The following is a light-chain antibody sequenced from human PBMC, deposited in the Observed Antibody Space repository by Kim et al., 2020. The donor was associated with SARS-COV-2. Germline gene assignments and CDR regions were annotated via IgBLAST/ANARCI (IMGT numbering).Light chain of an antibody. CDR3: QQYGNLPLT. J-gene: IGKJ4*01. Sequence: DIQMTQSPSSLSTSIGDRVTITCRASQDVSSYLNWYQQRPGKAPKLLIYDATNLETGVPSRFSGSGSGTDFTFTISSLQPEDIATYYCQQYGNLPLTFGGGTKLEI. CDR1: QDVSSY. V-gene: IGKV1-33*01. CDR2: DAT.